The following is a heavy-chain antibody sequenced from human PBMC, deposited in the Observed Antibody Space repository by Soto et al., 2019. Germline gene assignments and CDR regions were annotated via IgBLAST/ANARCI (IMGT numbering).Heavy chain of an antibody. CDR2: SYYSGST. V-gene: IGHV4-39*01. CDR3: ASHTAMVTCDY. J-gene: IGHJ4*02. Sequence: QLQLQESGPGLVKPSETLSLTCTVSGGSISSSSYYWGWIRQPPGKGLEWIGSSYYSGSTYYNPSLKSRVTIAVDTSKSQFSLMLSSVTAADTAVYYCASHTAMVTCDYWGQGTLVTVSS. D-gene: IGHD5-18*01. CDR1: GGSISSSSYY.